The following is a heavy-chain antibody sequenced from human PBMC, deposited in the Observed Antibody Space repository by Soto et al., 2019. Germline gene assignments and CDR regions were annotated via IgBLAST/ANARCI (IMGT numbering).Heavy chain of an antibody. CDR3: AKTHYYGSGSYSEDNWFDP. D-gene: IGHD3-10*01. V-gene: IGHV3-23*01. J-gene: IGHJ5*02. CDR1: GFTFSSYA. Sequence: QPGGSLRLSCAASGFTFSSYAMSWVRQAPGKGLEWVSAISGSGGSTYYADSVKGRFTISRDNSKNTLYMQMNSLRAEDTAVYYCAKTHYYGSGSYSEDNWFDPWGQGTLVTVS. CDR2: ISGSGGST.